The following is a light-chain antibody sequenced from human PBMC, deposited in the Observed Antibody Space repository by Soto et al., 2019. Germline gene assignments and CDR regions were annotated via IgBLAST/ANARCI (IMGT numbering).Light chain of an antibody. V-gene: IGKV3-20*01. J-gene: IGKJ1*01. Sequence: EIVLTQSPGTLSLSPGERATLSCRASQSVESSYLAWYQEKPGQAPRLLIYGASSRATGIPDRFSGSESGTDFTLTINRLEPEDFAVYYCQQYASSPWTFGQGTKVDIK. CDR2: GAS. CDR1: QSVESSY. CDR3: QQYASSPWT.